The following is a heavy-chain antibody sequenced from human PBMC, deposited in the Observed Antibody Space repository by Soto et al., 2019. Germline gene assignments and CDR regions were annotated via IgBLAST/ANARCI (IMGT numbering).Heavy chain of an antibody. CDR1: GGSISSGGYY. CDR2: IYYSGST. J-gene: IGHJ2*01. CDR3: ARRVAAAGPLDWYFDL. V-gene: IGHV4-31*03. Sequence: QVQLQESGPGLVKPSQTLSLTCTVSGGSISSGGYYWSWIRQHPGKGLEWLGYIYYSGSTYYNPSLKSRVTISVDTPKNQFSLKLSSVTAADTAVYYCARRVAAAGPLDWYFDLWGRGTLVTVSS. D-gene: IGHD6-13*01.